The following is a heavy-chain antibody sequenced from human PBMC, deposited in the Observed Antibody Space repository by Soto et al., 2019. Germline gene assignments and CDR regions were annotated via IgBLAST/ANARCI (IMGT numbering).Heavy chain of an antibody. CDR1: GFSFFNAW. CDR3: ARDLEMATPGC. CDR2: IRSKTAGGTP. D-gene: IGHD2-15*01. V-gene: IGHV3-15*05. J-gene: IGHJ4*02. Sequence: ELQLVESGGGLVKPGGSLRLSCVASGFSFFNAWMSWVRQAPGKGLEWVARIRSKTAGGTPEYAAPGQGRFTISRDNAKNTLYLQMNSLRAEDTAVYYCARDLEMATPGCWGQGTLVTVSS.